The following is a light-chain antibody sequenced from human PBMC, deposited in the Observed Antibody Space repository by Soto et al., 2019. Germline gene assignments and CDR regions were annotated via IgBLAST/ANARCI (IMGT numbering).Light chain of an antibody. V-gene: IGKV3-11*01. CDR2: DAS. J-gene: IGKJ3*01. Sequence: EIVLTQSPATLSLSPGERATLSCRASQSVSSYLAWYQQKPGQAPRLLIYDASNRATGIPARFSGSGSGTDCPLTISSLEPEDFAVYYCQQRSNWRGITFGPRTKVDIK. CDR3: QQRSNWRGIT. CDR1: QSVSSY.